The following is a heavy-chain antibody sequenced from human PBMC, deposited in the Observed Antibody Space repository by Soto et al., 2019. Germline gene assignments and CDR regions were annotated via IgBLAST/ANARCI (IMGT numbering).Heavy chain of an antibody. CDR2: IYPGDSDT. Sequence: GESLKISCKGSGYRFTNYWMGWVRQMPGKGLEWMGIIYPGDSDTKYSPSFQGQVTISADKSISTAYLQWSSLKASDTAIYYCARMATIKGNFFDYWGQGTLVTVSS. J-gene: IGHJ4*02. V-gene: IGHV5-51*01. D-gene: IGHD3-10*01. CDR3: ARMATIKGNFFDY. CDR1: GYRFTNYW.